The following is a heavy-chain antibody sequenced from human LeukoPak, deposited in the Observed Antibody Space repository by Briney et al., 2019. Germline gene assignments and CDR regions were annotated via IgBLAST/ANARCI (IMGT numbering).Heavy chain of an antibody. Sequence: SETLSLTCSVSGGSMSSYYWSWIRQSPGKGLEWIGYIYHSGSTDYISSLKSRVTISEDTSKKQFSLKVSSVTAADTAVYYCARSGSSGPPPLWGQGTMVTVSS. CDR3: ARSGSSGPPPL. V-gene: IGHV4-59*12. CDR1: GGSMSSYY. J-gene: IGHJ3*01. CDR2: IYHSGST. D-gene: IGHD6-19*01.